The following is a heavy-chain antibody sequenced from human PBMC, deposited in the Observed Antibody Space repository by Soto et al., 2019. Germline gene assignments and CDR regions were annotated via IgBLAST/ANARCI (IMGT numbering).Heavy chain of an antibody. V-gene: IGHV3-48*02. Sequence: EVQLVESGGGLVQPGGSLRLSCAASGFTFSKYSMNWVRQAPGKGLEWVSYISSSSSPILYADSVRGRFTISRDIGKNSLYLQMNSRRDARAAVYYCASRILSPGVHYYGVEVWGQWTAVTVSS. CDR1: GFTFSKYS. CDR3: ASRILSPGVHYYGVEV. CDR2: ISSSSSPI. J-gene: IGHJ6*02. D-gene: IGHD3-10*01.